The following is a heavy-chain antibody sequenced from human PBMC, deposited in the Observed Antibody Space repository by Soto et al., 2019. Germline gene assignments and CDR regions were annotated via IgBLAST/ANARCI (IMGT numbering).Heavy chain of an antibody. V-gene: IGHV1-18*01. J-gene: IGHJ4*02. CDR3: AREPPETPPDY. CDR1: GYTFSDYG. Sequence: QVQLVQSGADVKKPGASVKVSCKASGYTFSDYGGSWVRQAPVQGLEWMGWISSKNGNTNFAQKFRGRVTMTTDPSTSTVYMELRSLRPDDTAVYYCAREPPETPPDYWGQGTLVTVSS. CDR2: ISSKNGNT.